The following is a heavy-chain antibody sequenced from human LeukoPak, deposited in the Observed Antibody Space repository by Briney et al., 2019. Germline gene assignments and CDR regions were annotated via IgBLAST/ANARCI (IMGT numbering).Heavy chain of an antibody. Sequence: PGGSLRLSWAASGFTFSSYSMNWVRQAPGKGLEWVSSISSSSSYIYYADSVKGRFTISRDNAKNSLYLQMNSLRAEDTAVYYCARDRGIAVAGTPLGYWGQGTLVTVSS. J-gene: IGHJ4*02. V-gene: IGHV3-21*01. CDR2: ISSSSSYI. CDR3: ARDRGIAVAGTPLGY. D-gene: IGHD6-19*01. CDR1: GFTFSSYS.